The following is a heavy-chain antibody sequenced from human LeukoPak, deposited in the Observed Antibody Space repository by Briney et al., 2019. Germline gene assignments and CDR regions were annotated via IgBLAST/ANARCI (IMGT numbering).Heavy chain of an antibody. D-gene: IGHD3-10*01. V-gene: IGHV4-4*02. CDR2: IYHSGST. CDR3: AREAPVLLWFGESLFFDY. Sequence: SGTLSLTCAVSGGSISSSNWWSWVRQPPGKGLEWIGEIYHSGSTNYNPSLKSRVTISVDTSKNQFSLKLSSVTAADTAVYYCAREAPVLLWFGESLFFDYWGQGTLVTVSS. CDR1: GGSISSSNW. J-gene: IGHJ4*02.